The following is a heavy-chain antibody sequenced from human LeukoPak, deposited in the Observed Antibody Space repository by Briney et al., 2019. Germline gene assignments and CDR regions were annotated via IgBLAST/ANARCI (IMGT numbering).Heavy chain of an antibody. J-gene: IGHJ4*02. D-gene: IGHD6-19*01. Sequence: GSVKVSCKASGYTFTGYYMHRVRQAPGQGLEWMGWINLNSGGTNYAQKFQGRVTMTRDTSISTAYMEMRRLRSDDTALYYCARGSSSYSSGWYSFFDYWGQGTLVTVSS. CDR2: INLNSGGT. CDR3: ARGSSSYSSGWYSFFDY. CDR1: GYTFTGYY. V-gene: IGHV1-2*02.